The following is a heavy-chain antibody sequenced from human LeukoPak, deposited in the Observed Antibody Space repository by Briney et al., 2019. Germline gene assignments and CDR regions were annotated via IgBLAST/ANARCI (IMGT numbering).Heavy chain of an antibody. V-gene: IGHV3-30*02. CDR1: GFTFSNYG. CDR3: ARGYGSGSYYHDP. J-gene: IGHJ5*02. CDR2: IRYDGSNE. Sequence: PGGSLRLSCAASGFTFSNYGMHLVRQAPGKGLEWLSFIRYDGSNEYYADSVKGRFTISRDNSKNTLYLQMNSLRADDTAVYYCARGYGSGSYYHDPWGQGTLVTVSS. D-gene: IGHD3-10*01.